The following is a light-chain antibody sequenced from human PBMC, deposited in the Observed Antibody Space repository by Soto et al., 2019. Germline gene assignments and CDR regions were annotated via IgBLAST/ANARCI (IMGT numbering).Light chain of an antibody. J-gene: IGLJ3*02. CDR2: DVT. CDR1: SNDVGAYNY. V-gene: IGLV2-14*01. Sequence: QSALTQPASVSGSPGQSITISCTGTSNDVGAYNYVSWYQQYPGKAPKLMIYDVTYRPSGVSNRFSGSKSGSMASLTISGLQAEDEADYYCSSYTSSNTLVLFGGGTQLTVL. CDR3: SSYTSSNTLVL.